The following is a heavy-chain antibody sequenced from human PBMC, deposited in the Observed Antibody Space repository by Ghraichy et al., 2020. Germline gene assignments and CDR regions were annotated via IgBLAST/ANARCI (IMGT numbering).Heavy chain of an antibody. CDR3: ARGLYCTNGVCYNDY. D-gene: IGHD2-8*01. CDR1: GGSFSGYY. V-gene: IGHV4-34*01. CDR2: INHSGST. J-gene: IGHJ4*02. Sequence: SETLSLTCAVYGGSFSGYYWSWIRQPPGKGLEWIGEINHSGSTNYNPSLKSRVTISVDTSKNQFSLKLSSVTAADTAVYYCARGLYCTNGVCYNDYWGQGTLVTVSS.